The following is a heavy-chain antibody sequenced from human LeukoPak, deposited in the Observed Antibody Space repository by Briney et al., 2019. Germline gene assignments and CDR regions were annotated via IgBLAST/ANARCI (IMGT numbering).Heavy chain of an antibody. V-gene: IGHV3-11*01. Sequence: GGSLRLSCAASGFTFSDYYMSWIRQAPGKGLEWVSYISSSGSTIYYADSVKGRFTISRDNAKNSLYLQMNSLRAEDTAVYYCARDLRSLYYYDSRDLYYFDYWGQGTLVTVSS. J-gene: IGHJ4*02. CDR1: GFTFSDYY. CDR3: ARDLRSLYYYDSRDLYYFDY. D-gene: IGHD3-22*01. CDR2: ISSSGSTI.